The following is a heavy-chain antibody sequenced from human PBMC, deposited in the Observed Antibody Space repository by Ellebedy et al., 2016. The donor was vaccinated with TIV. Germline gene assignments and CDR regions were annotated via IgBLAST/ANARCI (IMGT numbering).Heavy chain of an antibody. CDR3: ARGGGPGTYYSFDH. J-gene: IGHJ4*02. CDR2: IIPNSGGT. CDR1: GYTFTGYY. Sequence: AASVKVSCKASGYTFTGYYMHWVRQAPGQGLEWMGWIIPNSGGTNYAQKFQGRVTMTRDKSINTAYMELSSLRSDDTAVYYCARGGGPGTYYSFDHWGQGALVTVSS. V-gene: IGHV1-2*02. D-gene: IGHD3-10*01.